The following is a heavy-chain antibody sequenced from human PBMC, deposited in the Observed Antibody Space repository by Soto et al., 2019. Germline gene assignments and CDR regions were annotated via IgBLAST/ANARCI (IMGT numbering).Heavy chain of an antibody. CDR2: INHSGST. J-gene: IGHJ4*02. D-gene: IGHD5-18*01. CDR3: ASTDVDTAMVPRYYFGY. CDR1: GGSFSGYY. V-gene: IGHV4-34*01. Sequence: QVQLQQWGAGLLKPSETLSLTCAVYGGSFSGYYWSWIRQPPGKGLGWIGEINHSGSTNYNPSLKSRVTISVDASKRQLSLKLSSATAADAAVYYCASTDVDTAMVPRYYFGYWGQGTLVIVCS.